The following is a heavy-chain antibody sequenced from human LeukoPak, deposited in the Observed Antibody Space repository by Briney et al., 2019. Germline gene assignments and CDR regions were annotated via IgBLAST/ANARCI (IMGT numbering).Heavy chain of an antibody. V-gene: IGHV3-33*02. Sequence: GGSLRLSCAASGFTFSSYGMHWVRRAPGKGLEWVAIISYDETNKYYTDSVKGRFTISRDNAANTLFLQMSSLRAEDTAVYYCAREKDDHGDPGPLDAWGQGDLVTVSS. CDR1: GFTFSSYG. CDR2: ISYDETNK. J-gene: IGHJ5*02. CDR3: AREKDDHGDPGPLDA. D-gene: IGHD4-17*01.